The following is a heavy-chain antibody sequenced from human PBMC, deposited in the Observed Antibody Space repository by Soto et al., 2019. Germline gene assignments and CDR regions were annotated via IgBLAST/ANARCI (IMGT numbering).Heavy chain of an antibody. CDR1: GFTFNNYA. D-gene: IGHD1-26*01. CDR3: AKTGGSYWGFDY. J-gene: IGHJ4*02. Sequence: EVQLLESGGGLVQPGGSLRLSCAASGFTFNNYAMSWVRQAPGKGPEWVSIVTGSGSTTDYADSVKGRFTISRDKSNNTLFLQMNSLRAEDTAVYYCAKTGGSYWGFDYWGQGTLVTVSS. CDR2: VTGSGSTT. V-gene: IGHV3-23*01.